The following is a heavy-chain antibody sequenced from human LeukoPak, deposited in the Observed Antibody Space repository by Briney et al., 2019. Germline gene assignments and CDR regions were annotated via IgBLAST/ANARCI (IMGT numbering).Heavy chain of an antibody. CDR2: ILPFIRTP. CDR1: GATFTNYA. J-gene: IGHJ3*02. Sequence: SVKVSCKASGATFTNYALSWVRQAPGQGLEWMGGILPFIRTPNYALEFQGRVTITADESTSTAYMELSSLRSEDTAAYYCARDRSTSLEGDAFDIWGQGTMVTVSS. V-gene: IGHV1-69*13. CDR3: ARDRSTSLEGDAFDI. D-gene: IGHD2-2*01.